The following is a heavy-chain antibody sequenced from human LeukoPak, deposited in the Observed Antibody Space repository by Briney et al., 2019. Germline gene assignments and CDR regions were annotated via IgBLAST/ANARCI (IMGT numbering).Heavy chain of an antibody. CDR1: GFTFSSYS. CDR3: AKDRSQGAYYYDSSNLEFDY. J-gene: IGHJ4*02. Sequence: GGSLRLSYAASGFTFSSYSMNWVRQAPGKGLEWVSALSGSGGSTYYADSVKGRFTISRDNSKNTLFLQMNSLRAEDTAVYYCAKDRSQGAYYYDSSNLEFDYWGQGTLVTVSS. D-gene: IGHD3-22*01. V-gene: IGHV3-23*01. CDR2: LSGSGGST.